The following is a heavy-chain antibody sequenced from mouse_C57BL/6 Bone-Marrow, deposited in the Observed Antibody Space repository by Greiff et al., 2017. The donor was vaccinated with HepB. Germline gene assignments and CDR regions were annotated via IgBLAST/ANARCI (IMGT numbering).Heavy chain of an antibody. CDR1: GFTFSDYG. V-gene: IGHV5-15*01. CDR3: ARDPAGYFDV. Sequence: EVKLMESGGGLVQPGGSLKLSCAASGFTFSDYGMAWVRQAPRKGPEWVAFISNLAYSIYYADTVTGRFTIARENAKNTLYLEMSSLRSEDTAMYYCARDPAGYFDVWGTGTTVTVSS. CDR2: ISNLAYSI. J-gene: IGHJ1*03.